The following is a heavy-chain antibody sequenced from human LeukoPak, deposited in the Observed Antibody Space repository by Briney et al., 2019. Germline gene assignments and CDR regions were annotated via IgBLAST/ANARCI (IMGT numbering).Heavy chain of an antibody. J-gene: IGHJ4*02. V-gene: IGHV4-34*01. CDR1: GGSFSGYY. CDR2: INHSGST. D-gene: IGHD3-22*01. Sequence: SETLSLTCAVYGGSFSGYYWSWIRQPPGKGLEWIGEINHSGSTNYNPSLKSRVTISVDTSKNQFSLKLGSVTAADTAVYYCARGLGYYYDSSGYFYQYWGQGTLVTVSS. CDR3: ARGLGYYYDSSGYFYQY.